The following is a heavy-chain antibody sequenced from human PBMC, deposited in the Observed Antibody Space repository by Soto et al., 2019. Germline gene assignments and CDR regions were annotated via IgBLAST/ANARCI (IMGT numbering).Heavy chain of an antibody. Sequence: VQLVQSGAEVKKTGSSVKVSCKASGGTFNKFAFSWVRQAPGQGFEWMGGIIPVFRSANYAQRVRGRITITAEEYTSTVYLYHNDLRSDDTAVYYCAMRYCASDNCPLFYYFVDLWGLGTTVTVSS. J-gene: IGHJ6*02. CDR1: GGTFNKFA. D-gene: IGHD2-21*02. CDR2: IIPVFRSA. CDR3: AMRYCASDNCPLFYYFVDL. V-gene: IGHV1-69*01.